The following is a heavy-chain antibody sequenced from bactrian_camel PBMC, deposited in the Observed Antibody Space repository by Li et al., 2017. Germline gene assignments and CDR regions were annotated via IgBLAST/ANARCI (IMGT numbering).Heavy chain of an antibody. J-gene: IGHJ4*01. V-gene: IGHV3S53*01. Sequence: QVQLVESGGGSVQVGGSLRLACLVSGHINNCVGWFRQVPGKEREAISVIDDSGYTTYADSVKGRFTISRDDAKHAVYLQMASLKPEDTAIYYCVADGAWVEDIVVVVTACTSRLYEYNYWGQGTQVTVS. CDR2: IDDSGYT. CDR1: GHINNC. CDR3: VADGAWVEDIVVVVTACTSRLYEYNY. D-gene: IGHD2*01.